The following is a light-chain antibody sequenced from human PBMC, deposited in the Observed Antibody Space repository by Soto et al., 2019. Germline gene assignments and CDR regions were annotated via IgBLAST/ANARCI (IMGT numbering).Light chain of an antibody. CDR1: TSNIGSNS. J-gene: IGLJ2*01. V-gene: IGLV1-44*01. CDR2: SNS. Sequence: QPVLTQPPSASGTPGQRVTISCSGSTSNIGSNSVNWYQQLPGTAPKLLIYSNSQRPSGVPDRFSGSKSGTSASLAVSGLQSEDEADYYCIAWDDSLNGVVFGGGTKLTVL. CDR3: IAWDDSLNGVV.